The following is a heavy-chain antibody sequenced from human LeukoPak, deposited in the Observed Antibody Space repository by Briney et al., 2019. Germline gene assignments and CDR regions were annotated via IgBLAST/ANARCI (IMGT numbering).Heavy chain of an antibody. J-gene: IGHJ6*03. CDR2: IIPIFGTA. D-gene: IGHD2-15*01. CDR1: GGTFSSYA. V-gene: IGHV1-69*05. CDR3: ASSYCSGGSCYSQGGGYYYYYMDV. Sequence: ASVKVSCKASGGTFSSYAISWVRQAPGQGLEWMGGIIPIFGTANYAQKFQGRVTITTDESTSTAYMELSSLRSEDTAVYYCASSYCSGGSCYSQGGGYYYYYMDVWGKGTRVTVS.